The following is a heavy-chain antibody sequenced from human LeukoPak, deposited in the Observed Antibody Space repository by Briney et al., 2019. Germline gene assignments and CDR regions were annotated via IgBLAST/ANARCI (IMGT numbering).Heavy chain of an antibody. CDR1: GFTFSHYW. CDR2: INPDGSDK. V-gene: IGHV3-7*01. D-gene: IGHD2-15*01. Sequence: QAWGTLRLSCAASGFTFSHYWMSWVRQTPGKGLEWVANINPDGSDKYYVDSVKGRFTISRDNAKNSLYLQMDSLRAEDTAVYYCAREDIWAFDMWGQGTMVSVPS. CDR3: AREDIWAFDM. J-gene: IGHJ3*02.